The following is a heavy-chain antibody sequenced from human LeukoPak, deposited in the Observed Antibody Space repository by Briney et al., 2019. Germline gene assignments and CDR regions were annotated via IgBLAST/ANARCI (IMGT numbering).Heavy chain of an antibody. Sequence: ASLKVSCKASGGTFSSYAISWVRQAPGQGLEWMGGITPIFGTANYAQKFQGRVTITTDESTSTAYMELSSLRSEDTAVYYCASGVVVPAAQYYYYYMDVWGKGTTVTVSS. D-gene: IGHD2-2*01. CDR2: ITPIFGTA. J-gene: IGHJ6*03. CDR3: ASGVVVPAAQYYYYYMDV. CDR1: GGTFSSYA. V-gene: IGHV1-69*05.